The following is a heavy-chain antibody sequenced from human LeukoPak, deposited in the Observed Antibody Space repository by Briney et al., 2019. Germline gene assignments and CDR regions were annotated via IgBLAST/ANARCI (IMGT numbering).Heavy chain of an antibody. V-gene: IGHV1-46*01. D-gene: IGHD3-16*01. CDR3: ARVASRYDYVWGSLY. CDR2: ISPSGDKT. Sequence: ASVKVSCKASGYTFTNHYMHWVRQAPGQGLEWLGLISPSGDKTWNAQKFQGRVTMTRDMSTSTDYLELSRLRSDDTAVYYCARVASRYDYVWGSLYWGQGTLVTVSS. CDR1: GYTFTNHY. J-gene: IGHJ4*02.